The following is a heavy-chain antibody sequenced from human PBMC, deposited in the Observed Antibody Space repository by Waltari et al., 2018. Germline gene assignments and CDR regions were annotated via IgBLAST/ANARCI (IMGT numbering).Heavy chain of an antibody. CDR2: IKQDGSEK. Sequence: EVQLVESGGGLVQPGGSLRLSCAASGFTFSSYCMSWVRQDPGKGLDVVARIKQDGSEKYYVDSVKGRFTISRDNYKNSLYLQMNSLRAEDTAVYYCASPTYYYGSGSPWGQGTMVTVSS. J-gene: IGHJ5*02. CDR3: ASPTYYYGSGSP. D-gene: IGHD3-10*01. CDR1: GFTFSSYC. V-gene: IGHV3-7*01.